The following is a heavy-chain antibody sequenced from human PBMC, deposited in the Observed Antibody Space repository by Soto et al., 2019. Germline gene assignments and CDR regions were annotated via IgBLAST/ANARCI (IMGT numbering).Heavy chain of an antibody. CDR1: GFTFSSYA. CDR2: ISGSGGST. V-gene: IGHV3-23*01. J-gene: IGHJ4*02. D-gene: IGHD1-20*01. Sequence: GGSLRLSCAASGFTFSSYAMSWVRQAPGKGLEWVSGISGSGGSTYYADSVKGRFTISRDNSKNTLYLQMNSLRAEDTAVYYWARGGPFLYTWNNVDYWGQGTLVTVSS. CDR3: ARGGPFLYTWNNVDY.